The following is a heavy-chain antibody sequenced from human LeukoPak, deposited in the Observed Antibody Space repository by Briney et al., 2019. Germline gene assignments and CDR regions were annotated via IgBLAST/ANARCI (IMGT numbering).Heavy chain of an antibody. CDR1: GFTFSSYE. D-gene: IGHD3-10*01. CDR2: ISSSGSTI. Sequence: GGSLRLSCAASGFTFSSYEMNWVRQAPGKGREWVSYISSSGSTIYYADSVKGRFTISRDNAKNSLYLQMNSLRAEDTAVYYCDRGNKRITMVRGVRNWFDPWGQGTLVTVSS. J-gene: IGHJ5*02. CDR3: DRGNKRITMVRGVRNWFDP. V-gene: IGHV3-48*03.